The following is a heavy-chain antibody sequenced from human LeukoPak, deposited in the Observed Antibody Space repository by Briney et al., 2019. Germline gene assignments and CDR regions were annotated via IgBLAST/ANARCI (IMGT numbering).Heavy chain of an antibody. CDR2: IYAGGGT. Sequence: GGSLRLSCAASGLSVSRSYMTWVRQAPGKGLEWVSVIYAGGGTDYADSVKGRFTASRDSSKNTVYLQMNSLRAEDTAVYYCAGDHINVNAFDIWGQGTMVTVSS. J-gene: IGHJ3*02. CDR3: AGDHINVNAFDI. D-gene: IGHD3-16*02. CDR1: GLSVSRSY. V-gene: IGHV3-53*01.